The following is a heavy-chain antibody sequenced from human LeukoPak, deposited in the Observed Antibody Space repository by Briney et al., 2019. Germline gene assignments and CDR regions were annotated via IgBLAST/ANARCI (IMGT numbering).Heavy chain of an antibody. CDR3: AANGDGFDY. CDR1: GGSISSGGYY. D-gene: IGHD4-17*01. Sequence: SETLSLTCTVSGGSISSGGYYWSWIRQPPGKGLEWIGYIYHSGSTYYNPSLKSRVTISVDRSKNQFSLKLSSVTAADTAVYYCAANGDGFDYWGQGTLATVSS. CDR2: IYHSGST. J-gene: IGHJ4*02. V-gene: IGHV4-30-2*01.